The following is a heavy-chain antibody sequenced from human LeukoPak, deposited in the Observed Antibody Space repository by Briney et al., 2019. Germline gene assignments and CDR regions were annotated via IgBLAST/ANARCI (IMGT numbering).Heavy chain of an antibody. Sequence: GGSLRLSCAASGFTFSSYWMHWVRQAPGKGLVWVSRINTDGSSTSYADSVKGRFTISRDNAKNTLYLQMNSLRAEDTAVYYCARAVRYDFWSGYSGPDAFDIWGQGTMVTVSS. CDR2: INTDGSST. J-gene: IGHJ3*02. V-gene: IGHV3-74*01. CDR1: GFTFSSYW. D-gene: IGHD3-3*01. CDR3: ARAVRYDFWSGYSGPDAFDI.